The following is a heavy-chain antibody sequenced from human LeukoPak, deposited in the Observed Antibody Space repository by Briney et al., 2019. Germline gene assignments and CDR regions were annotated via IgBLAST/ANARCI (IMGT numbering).Heavy chain of an antibody. CDR3: ARDGGYDWKGFFDY. V-gene: IGHV3-23*01. D-gene: IGHD5-12*01. Sequence: GGPLRLSCAASGFTFSSYAMSWVRQAPGKGLEWVSAISGSGGSTYYADSVKGRFTISRDNSKNTLYLQMNSLRAEDTAVYYCARDGGYDWKGFFDYWGQGTLVTVSS. CDR1: GFTFSSYA. J-gene: IGHJ4*02. CDR2: ISGSGGST.